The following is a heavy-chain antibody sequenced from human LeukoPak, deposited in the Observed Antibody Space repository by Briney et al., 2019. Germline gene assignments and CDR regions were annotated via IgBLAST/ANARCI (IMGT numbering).Heavy chain of an antibody. CDR3: ARGRLSYCNGGSCYYGNDY. D-gene: IGHD2-15*01. Sequence: GASVKVSCKASGYTFTIYDIYWVRQATGQGLEWMGWMNPNSGNTGYAQKFQGRVTITRNTSISTAYMELSSLRSEDTAVYYCARGRLSYCNGGSCYYGNDYWGQGTLVTVSS. V-gene: IGHV1-8*03. CDR2: MNPNSGNT. CDR1: GYTFTIYD. J-gene: IGHJ4*02.